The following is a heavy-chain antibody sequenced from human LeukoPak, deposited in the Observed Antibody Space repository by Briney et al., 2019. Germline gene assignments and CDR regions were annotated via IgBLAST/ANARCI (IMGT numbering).Heavy chain of an antibody. Sequence: PGGSLRLSCAASGFTFSSYAMHWVRQAPGKGLEYVSATSSNGGSTYYANSVKGRFTISRDNSKNTLYLQMNSLRAEDTAVYYCARERPPFVLEVGYFQHWGQGTLVTVSS. CDR1: GFTFSSYA. D-gene: IGHD1-1*01. CDR3: ARERPPFVLEVGYFQH. V-gene: IGHV3-64*01. J-gene: IGHJ1*01. CDR2: TSSNGGST.